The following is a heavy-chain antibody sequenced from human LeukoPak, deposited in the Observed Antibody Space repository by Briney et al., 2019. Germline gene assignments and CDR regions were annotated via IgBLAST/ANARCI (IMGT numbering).Heavy chain of an antibody. V-gene: IGHV3-23*01. CDR2: ISGSGGST. J-gene: IGHJ5*02. CDR3: AKEASYSGSYYEPNWFDP. Sequence: PGGSLRLSCAASGFTFSSYAMSWVRQAPGKGLEWVSAISGSGGSTYYADSVKGRFTISRDNSKNTLYLQMNSLRAEDTAVYYCAKEASYSGSYYEPNWFDPWGQGTLVTVSS. CDR1: GFTFSSYA. D-gene: IGHD1-26*01.